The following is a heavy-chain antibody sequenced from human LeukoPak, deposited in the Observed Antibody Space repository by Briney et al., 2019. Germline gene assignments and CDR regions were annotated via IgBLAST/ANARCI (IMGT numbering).Heavy chain of an antibody. V-gene: IGHV4-59*08. J-gene: IGHJ5*02. CDR1: GGSFSGYY. CDR3: ARGSSGWSANWFDP. CDR2: IYYSGST. Sequence: SETLSLTCAVYGGSFSGYYWSWIRQPPGKGLEWIGYIYYSGSTNYNPSLKSRVTISVDTSKNQFSLKLSSVTAADTAVYYCARGSSGWSANWFDPWGQGTLVTVSS. D-gene: IGHD6-19*01.